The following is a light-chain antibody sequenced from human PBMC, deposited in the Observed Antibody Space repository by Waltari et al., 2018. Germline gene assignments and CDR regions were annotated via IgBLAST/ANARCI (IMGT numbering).Light chain of an antibody. V-gene: IGLV5-45*03. CDR2: YKSDSDK. CDR1: SGVNVANHR. Sequence: QAVLTQPSSLSASPGASASLTCTLRSGVNVANHRIYWYQQKPGSPPQYLLRYKSDSDKKPGSGGPSRFSGSKDASANAGILLISGLQSEDEADYDCMIWRAGASEFGGGTKLTVL. CDR3: MIWRAGASE. J-gene: IGLJ2*01.